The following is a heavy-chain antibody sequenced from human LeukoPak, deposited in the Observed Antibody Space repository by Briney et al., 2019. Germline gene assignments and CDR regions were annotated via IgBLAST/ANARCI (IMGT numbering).Heavy chain of an antibody. Sequence: PGGSLRLSCAAYGFTFSSYEMNWVRQAPGKGLEWVSYISSSGSTIYNADSVKGRFTISRDNAKNSLYLQMNSLRAEDTAVYYCASQRGRGITIVRGVSNFMDVWGKGTTVTVSS. CDR3: ASQRGRGITIVRGVSNFMDV. V-gene: IGHV3-48*03. CDR2: ISSSGSTI. J-gene: IGHJ6*04. D-gene: IGHD3-10*01. CDR1: GFTFSSYE.